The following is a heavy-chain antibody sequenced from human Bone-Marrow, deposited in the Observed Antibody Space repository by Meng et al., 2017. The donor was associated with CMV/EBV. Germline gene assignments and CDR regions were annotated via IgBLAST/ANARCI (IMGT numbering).Heavy chain of an antibody. D-gene: IGHD3-22*01. V-gene: IGHV3-30*02. J-gene: IGHJ4*02. Sequence: GESLKISCAASGFTFSSYGMHWVRQAPGKGLEWVAFIRYDGSNKYYADSVKGRFTISRDNSKNTLYLQMNSLRAEDTAVYYCAKKRGGYYDSSGYFDDWGQGTLVTVSS. CDR1: GFTFSSYG. CDR2: IRYDGSNK. CDR3: AKKRGGYYDSSGYFDD.